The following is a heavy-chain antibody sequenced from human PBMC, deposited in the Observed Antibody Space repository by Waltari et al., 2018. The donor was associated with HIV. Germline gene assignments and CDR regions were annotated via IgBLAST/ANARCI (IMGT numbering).Heavy chain of an antibody. V-gene: IGHV4-34*01. Sequence: HVQLKQWGAGLLKPSETLSPTCAVYSSVSFSDYYWNWIRQAPGKGLEWVGEINGKGDINYNPSLKSRVTLSVDTSKNQFSLRLNFVTAADTAVYYCAKRAVFGDYGRGWIDPWGQGTLVTVSS. CDR2: INGKGDI. CDR1: SSVSFSDYY. J-gene: IGHJ5*02. CDR3: AKRAVFGDYGRGWIDP. D-gene: IGHD4-17*01.